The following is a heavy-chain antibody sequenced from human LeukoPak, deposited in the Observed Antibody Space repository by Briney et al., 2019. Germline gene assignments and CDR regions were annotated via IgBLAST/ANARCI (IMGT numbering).Heavy chain of an antibody. D-gene: IGHD6-13*01. J-gene: IGHJ4*02. Sequence: PSGTLSLTCAVSGVSISSNNWWSWVRQTPGKGLEWIGEIYHSGSTKYNPSLTSRVTISVDKSLNQLSLRVNSLTAADTAVYYCARGLTYSTQSAPEWGQGTLVTVSS. CDR3: ARGLTYSTQSAPE. CDR1: GVSISSNNW. V-gene: IGHV4-4*02. CDR2: IYHSGST.